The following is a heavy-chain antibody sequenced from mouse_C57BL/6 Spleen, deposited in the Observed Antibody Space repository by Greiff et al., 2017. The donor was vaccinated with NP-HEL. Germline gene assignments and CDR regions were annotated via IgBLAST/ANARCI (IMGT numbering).Heavy chain of an antibody. CDR1: GYTFTDYN. CDR2: INPNNGGT. V-gene: IGHV1-22*01. D-gene: IGHD2-4*01. CDR3: ARIRGYDYDGYAMDY. J-gene: IGHJ4*01. Sequence: EVKLQESGPELVKPGASVKMSCKASGYTFTDYNMHWVKQSHGKSLEWIGYINPNNGGTSYNQKFKGKATLTVNKSSSTAYMELRSLTSEDSAVYYCARIRGYDYDGYAMDYWGQGTSVTVSS.